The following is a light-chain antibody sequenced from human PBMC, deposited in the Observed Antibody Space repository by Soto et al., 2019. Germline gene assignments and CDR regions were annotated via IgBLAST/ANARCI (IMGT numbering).Light chain of an antibody. V-gene: IGKV1-39*01. Sequence: DIQMTQSPSSLSASVGDRVTITCRASQSIRSDLNWYQHKPGKAPKLLIYATSTLESGVPSRFSGSGSGTDFTLTISSLQPKDFATYYCQQSFSTPPYPFGQGTKLEIK. CDR2: ATS. J-gene: IGKJ2*01. CDR1: QSIRSD. CDR3: QQSFSTPPYP.